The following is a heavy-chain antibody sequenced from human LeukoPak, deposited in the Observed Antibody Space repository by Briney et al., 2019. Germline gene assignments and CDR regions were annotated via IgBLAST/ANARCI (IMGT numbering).Heavy chain of an antibody. D-gene: IGHD1-26*01. CDR1: GASVSGTY. CDR3: APLPRYSGQAYPFDY. V-gene: IGHV4-59*02. J-gene: IGHJ4*02. Sequence: PSETLSLTCTVSGASVSGTYWSWVRQPLGKGLEWIAYIYNGGTTNYNPSLKSRATISVDTSKDQFSLKLSSVTAADTAVYYCAPLPRYSGQAYPFDYWGQGTLVTVSS. CDR2: IYNGGTT.